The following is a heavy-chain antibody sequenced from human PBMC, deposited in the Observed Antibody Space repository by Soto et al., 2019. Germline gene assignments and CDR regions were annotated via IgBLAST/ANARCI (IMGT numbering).Heavy chain of an antibody. V-gene: IGHV5-51*03. D-gene: IGHD2-15*01. CDR1: GYSFSIFW. J-gene: IGHJ3*02. Sequence: GKSLKISCKGSGYSFSIFWSAWVRQMPGKGLEWMGIIYPGDSDTRYSPPFQGQVTISADKSISTAYLQWSSLKASDTAMYYCARRRALYCSGGSCYALDIWGQGTMVTVSS. CDR2: IYPGDSDT. CDR3: ARRRALYCSGGSCYALDI.